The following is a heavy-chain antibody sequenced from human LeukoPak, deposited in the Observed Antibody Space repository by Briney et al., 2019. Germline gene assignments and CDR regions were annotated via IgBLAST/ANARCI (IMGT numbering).Heavy chain of an antibody. V-gene: IGHV4-4*02. J-gene: IGHJ5*02. CDR1: GGSISSYY. Sequence: PSETLSLTCTVSGGSISSYYWSWVRQPPGKGLEWIGEIYHSGSTNYNPSLKSRVTISVDKSKNQFSLKLSSVTAADTAVYYCARHYGPWGQGTLVAVSS. D-gene: IGHD3-16*01. CDR3: ARHYGP. CDR2: IYHSGST.